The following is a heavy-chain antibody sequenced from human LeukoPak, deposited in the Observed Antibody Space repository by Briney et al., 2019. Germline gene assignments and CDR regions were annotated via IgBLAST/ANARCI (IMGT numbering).Heavy chain of an antibody. CDR3: ARESSSGWFLGDY. Sequence: GGSLRLSCAASGFTFSSYSMNWVRQDPGKGLEWVSSISSSSSYRYYADSVKGRFTISRDNAKNSLYLQMNSLRAEDAAVYYCARESSSGWFLGDYWGQGTLVTVCS. CDR1: GFTFSSYS. CDR2: ISSSSSYR. V-gene: IGHV3-21*01. D-gene: IGHD6-19*01. J-gene: IGHJ4*02.